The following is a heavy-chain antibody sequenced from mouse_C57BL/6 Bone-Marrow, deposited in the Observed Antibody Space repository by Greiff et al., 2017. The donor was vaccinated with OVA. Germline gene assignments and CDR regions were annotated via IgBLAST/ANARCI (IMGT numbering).Heavy chain of an antibody. J-gene: IGHJ3*01. CDR2: IYPGSGST. V-gene: IGHV1-55*01. Sequence: QVQLQQPGAELVKPGASVKMSCKASGYTFTSYWITWVKQRPGQGLEWIGDIYPGSGSTNYNEKFKRKATLTVDTSSSTAYMQLSSLTSEDSAVYYCAREDYYGSSTWFAYWGQGTLVTVAA. D-gene: IGHD1-1*01. CDR1: GYTFTSYW. CDR3: AREDYYGSSTWFAY.